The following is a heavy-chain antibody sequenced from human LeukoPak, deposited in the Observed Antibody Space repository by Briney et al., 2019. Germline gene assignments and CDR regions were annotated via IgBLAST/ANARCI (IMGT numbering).Heavy chain of an antibody. CDR1: GFTFSSYA. CDR2: ISSSSSAI. J-gene: IGHJ4*02. V-gene: IGHV3-48*04. CDR3: ARGKHDY. Sequence: PGGSLRLSCAASGFTFSSYAMNWVRQAPGKGLEWLSYISSSSSAIYYADSVKGRFTISRDNAKNSLYLQMNSLRAEDTAVYYCARGKHDYWGQGTLVTVSS.